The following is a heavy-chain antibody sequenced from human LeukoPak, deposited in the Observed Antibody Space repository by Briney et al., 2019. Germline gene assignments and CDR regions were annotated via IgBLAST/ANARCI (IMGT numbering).Heavy chain of an antibody. J-gene: IGHJ4*02. CDR1: GYTFTNYG. D-gene: IGHD6-19*01. V-gene: IGHV1-18*01. CDR3: ARDLGAVAANGY. Sequence: GASVTVSCKASGYTFTNYGITWVRQAPGQGLEWMGWISTYNTYTNYAQKLQDRVTMTTDTSTNTAYMELRSLSSDDTAVYYCARDLGAVAANGYWGQGTLVTVSP. CDR2: ISTYNTYT.